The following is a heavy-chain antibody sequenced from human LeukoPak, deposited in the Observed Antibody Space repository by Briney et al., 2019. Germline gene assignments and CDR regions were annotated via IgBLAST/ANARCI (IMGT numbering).Heavy chain of an antibody. Sequence: GGSLRLSCAASGFTFRSYWMNWVRQAPGKGLEWVSAISGSGGSTYYADSVKGRFSIFRDNSKNTLHLQMNSLRAEDTAVYYCAKDLPDIYDFWSGYPEAFDIWGQGTMVTVSS. CDR1: GFTFRSYW. CDR3: AKDLPDIYDFWSGYPEAFDI. V-gene: IGHV3-23*01. J-gene: IGHJ3*02. D-gene: IGHD3-3*01. CDR2: ISGSGGST.